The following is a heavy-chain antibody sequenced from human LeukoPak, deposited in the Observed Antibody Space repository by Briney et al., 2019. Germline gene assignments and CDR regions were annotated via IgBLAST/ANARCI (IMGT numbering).Heavy chain of an antibody. Sequence: GRSLRLSCAASGFTFDDYAMHWVRQAPGKGLEWDSGISWNSGSIGYADSVKGRFTISRDNAKNSLYLQMNRLRAEDTALYYCAKDLVSGAAAGQYYYYYGMDVWGQGTTVTVSS. V-gene: IGHV3-9*01. J-gene: IGHJ6*02. CDR3: AKDLVSGAAAGQYYYYYGMDV. CDR1: GFTFDDYA. D-gene: IGHD6-13*01. CDR2: ISWNSGSI.